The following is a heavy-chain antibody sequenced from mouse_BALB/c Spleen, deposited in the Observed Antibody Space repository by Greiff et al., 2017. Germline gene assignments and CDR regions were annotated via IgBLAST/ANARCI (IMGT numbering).Heavy chain of an antibody. CDR3: ARNLGLRRVYAMDY. CDR2: IWSGGST. D-gene: IGHD2-4*01. J-gene: IGHJ4*01. Sequence: QVQLKESGPGLVQPSQSLSITCTVSGFSLTSYGVHWVRQSPGKGLEWLGVIWSGGSTDYNAAFISRLSISKDNSKSQVFFKMNSLQANDTAIYYCARNLGLRRVYAMDYWGQGTSVTVSS. CDR1: GFSLTSYG. V-gene: IGHV2-2*02.